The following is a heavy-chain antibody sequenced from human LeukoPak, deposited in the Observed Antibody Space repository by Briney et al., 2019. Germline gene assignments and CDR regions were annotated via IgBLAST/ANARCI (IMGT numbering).Heavy chain of an antibody. D-gene: IGHD5-18*01. CDR2: ISSSSSYI. Sequence: GGSLRLSCAASGFTFSSYSMNWVRQAPGKGLEWVSSISSSSSYIYYADSVKGRFTISRDNAKNSLYLQMNSLRAEDTAAYYCARDSGGYSYGYWGQGTLVTVSS. V-gene: IGHV3-21*01. J-gene: IGHJ4*02. CDR3: ARDSGGYSYGY. CDR1: GFTFSSYS.